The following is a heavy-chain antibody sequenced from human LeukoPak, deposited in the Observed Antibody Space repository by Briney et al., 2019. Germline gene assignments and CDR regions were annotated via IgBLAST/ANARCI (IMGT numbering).Heavy chain of an antibody. CDR1: GFTFSSYW. V-gene: IGHV3-74*01. J-gene: IGHJ4*02. Sequence: GGSLRLSCAASGFTFSSYWMNWVRQAPGEGLVWVSRIASDGSSTTYADSVKGRFSISRDNAKNTLYLQMNSLRAEDTAVYYCARVYGGAVAGRKREYYFDYWGQGTLVTVSS. CDR2: IASDGSST. CDR3: ARVYGGAVAGRKREYYFDY. D-gene: IGHD6-19*01.